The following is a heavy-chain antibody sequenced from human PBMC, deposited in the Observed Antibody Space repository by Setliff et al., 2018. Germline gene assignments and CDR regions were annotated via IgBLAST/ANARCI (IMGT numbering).Heavy chain of an antibody. Sequence: PGGSLRLSCAASGFTFSNSWMSWVRQAPGKGLEWVANIKQDGSEKYYVDSVKGRFTISRDNAKNSLYLQMNSLRAADTAVYYCARDKPEGYNFWSGYLGGGLMDVWGQGTTVTVSS. J-gene: IGHJ6*02. CDR1: GFTFSNSW. CDR2: IKQDGSEK. D-gene: IGHD3-3*01. V-gene: IGHV3-7*01. CDR3: ARDKPEGYNFWSGYLGGGLMDV.